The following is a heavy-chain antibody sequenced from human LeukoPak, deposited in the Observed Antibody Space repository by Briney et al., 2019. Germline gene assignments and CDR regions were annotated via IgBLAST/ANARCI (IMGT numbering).Heavy chain of an antibody. CDR3: ARVGYSSSIDY. CDR2: LYYNGRT. CDR1: GGPIHSTNYH. D-gene: IGHD6-6*01. Sequence: PSETLSLTCTVSGGPIHSTNYHWGWIRQPPGEGLECIGSLYYNGRTYYNPSLKSRVTISVDTSKNQFSLKLSSVTAADTAVYYCARVGYSSSIDYWGQGTLVTVSS. J-gene: IGHJ4*02. V-gene: IGHV4-39*07.